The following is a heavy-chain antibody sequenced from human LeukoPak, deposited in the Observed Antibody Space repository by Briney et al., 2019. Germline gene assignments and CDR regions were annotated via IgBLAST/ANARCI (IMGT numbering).Heavy chain of an antibody. J-gene: IGHJ4*02. CDR3: ARHLRYCSGGSCYRTFDY. Sequence: PSETLSLTCTVSGGSISSDYWSWIRQPPGEGLECIGYIYYSGSTNYNPSLKSRVTISLDTSKNQFSLKLSSVTAADTAVYYCARHLRYCSGGSCYRTFDYWGQGTLVTVSS. CDR2: IYYSGST. V-gene: IGHV4-59*08. CDR1: GGSISSDY. D-gene: IGHD2-15*01.